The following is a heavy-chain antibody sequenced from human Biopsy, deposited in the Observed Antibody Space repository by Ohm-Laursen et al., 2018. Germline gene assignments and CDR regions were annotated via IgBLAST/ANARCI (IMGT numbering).Heavy chain of an antibody. CDR3: VRDGNYRLDR. CDR1: GFTFSNYW. D-gene: IGHD1-7*01. Sequence: SLRLSCAAFGFTFSNYWMHWVRQPPGEGLVWVSRIKSDGTTMYADFVRGRFTLSRDNEKNSLDIQMNGPTVEDTAVYYCVRDGNYRLDRWGQGTLVTVSS. CDR2: IKSDGTT. J-gene: IGHJ4*02. V-gene: IGHV3-74*03.